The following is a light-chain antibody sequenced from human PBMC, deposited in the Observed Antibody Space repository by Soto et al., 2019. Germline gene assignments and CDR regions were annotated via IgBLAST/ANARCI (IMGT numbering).Light chain of an antibody. Sequence: QSALTQPASVSGSPGQSITISCTGTSSDVGGYNYVSWYRQHPGKAPRLMIYEVSNRPSGFSNRFSGSKSGNTASLIISGLQAGDEADYYCSSYTSTSTLYVFGTGTKLTVL. CDR1: SSDVGGYNY. CDR3: SSYTSTSTLYV. CDR2: EVS. V-gene: IGLV2-14*01. J-gene: IGLJ1*01.